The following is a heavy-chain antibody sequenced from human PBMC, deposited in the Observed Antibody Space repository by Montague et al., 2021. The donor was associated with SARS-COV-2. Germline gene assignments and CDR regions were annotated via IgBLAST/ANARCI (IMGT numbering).Heavy chain of an antibody. J-gene: IGHJ4*02. D-gene: IGHD3-10*01. Sequence: SETLSLTCAVYGGSFSGYYWNWIRQPPGKGLEWTGEINHSGSTNHNSSLKSRVTMSVDTSKNQFSQKLSSVTAADTAVYYCARGARQGYGFRLGSFDSWGQGTLVTVSS. V-gene: IGHV4-34*01. CDR1: GGSFSGYY. CDR2: INHSGST. CDR3: ARGARQGYGFRLGSFDS.